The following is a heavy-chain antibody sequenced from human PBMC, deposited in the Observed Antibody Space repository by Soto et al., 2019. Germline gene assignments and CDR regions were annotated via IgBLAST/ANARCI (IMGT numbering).Heavy chain of an antibody. CDR3: ARGQRFHDWVNP. CDR1: LGSLTRYY. Sequence: SERLSLTWTVWLGSLTRYYWTWMRQPAGKGLEWIGRVYSSGATHYNPSLKSRVTSSLDTSKMQFSLRLQSVTDAATAVSVCARGQRFHDWVNPWRQPTLV. CDR2: VYSSGAT. J-gene: IGHJ5*02. V-gene: IGHV4-4*07. D-gene: IGHD3-3*01.